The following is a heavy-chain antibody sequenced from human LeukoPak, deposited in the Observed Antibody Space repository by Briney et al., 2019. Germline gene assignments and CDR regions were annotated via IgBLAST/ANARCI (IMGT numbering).Heavy chain of an antibody. D-gene: IGHD5-12*01. CDR3: AKARGYSGYDYSDY. V-gene: IGHV3-30*15. Sequence: GKSLRLSCAASGFSFSSYALHWVRQAPGKGLEWVAAVSFDGKIQYYADSVQGRFTVSRDDSKNTVFLQMSSLTADDTAVYYCAKARGYSGYDYSDYWGHGALVTVSS. CDR2: VSFDGKIQ. J-gene: IGHJ4*01. CDR1: GFSFSSYA.